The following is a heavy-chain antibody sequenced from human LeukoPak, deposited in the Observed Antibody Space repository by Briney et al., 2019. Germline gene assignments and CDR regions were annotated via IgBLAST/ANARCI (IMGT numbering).Heavy chain of an antibody. Sequence: PGGSLRLSCAASGFTFGDYGMHWVRQAPGKGLEWVSYISSSSSTIYYADSVKGRFTISRDNAKNSLYLQMNSLRAEDTAVYYCARGRSWFLPYYFDYWGQGTLVTVSS. J-gene: IGHJ4*02. D-gene: IGHD3-22*01. CDR2: ISSSSSTI. V-gene: IGHV3-48*01. CDR3: ARGRSWFLPYYFDY. CDR1: GFTFGDYG.